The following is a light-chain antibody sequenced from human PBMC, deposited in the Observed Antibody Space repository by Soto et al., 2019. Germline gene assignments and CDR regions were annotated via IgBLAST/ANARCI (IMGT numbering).Light chain of an antibody. CDR3: QQYYTTPTYT. J-gene: IGKJ2*01. CDR1: QSVLHSSNNKNY. Sequence: IVMTQSPDSLAVSLGERATINCKSSQSVLHSSNNKNYLAWYQQKPGQPPKLLIYWASTRESGVPDRFSGSGSGTDFTLTISSLQAEDVAVYYCQQYYTTPTYTFGQGTNLEIK. CDR2: WAS. V-gene: IGKV4-1*01.